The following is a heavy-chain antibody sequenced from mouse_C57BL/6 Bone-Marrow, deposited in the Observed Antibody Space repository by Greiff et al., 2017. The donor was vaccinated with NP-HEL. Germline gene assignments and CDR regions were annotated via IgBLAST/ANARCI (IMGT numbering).Heavy chain of an antibody. V-gene: IGHV1-64*01. CDR3: ARFYGSLYWYFDV. CDR2: IHPNSGST. D-gene: IGHD1-1*01. Sequence: QVQLQQPGAELVKPGASVKLSCKASGYTFISYWMHWVKQRPGQGLEWIGMIHPNSGSTNYNEKFKSKATLTVDKSSSTAYMQLSSLTSEDSSVYYCARFYGSLYWYFDVWGTGTTVTVSS. J-gene: IGHJ1*03. CDR1: GYTFISYW.